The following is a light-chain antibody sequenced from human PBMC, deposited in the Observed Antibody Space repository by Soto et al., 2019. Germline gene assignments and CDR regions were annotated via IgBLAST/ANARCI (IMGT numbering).Light chain of an antibody. CDR3: QQYDTYWT. J-gene: IGKJ1*01. CDR2: KAS. V-gene: IGKV1-5*03. Sequence: IQMTQSPSTLSASIGDRVTITCRASQSISDWLAWHQQKPGKAPKLLIYKASTLESGVPSRFSGSGSGTEFTLTISSLQPDDFATYYCQQYDTYWTFGQGTKVDIK. CDR1: QSISDW.